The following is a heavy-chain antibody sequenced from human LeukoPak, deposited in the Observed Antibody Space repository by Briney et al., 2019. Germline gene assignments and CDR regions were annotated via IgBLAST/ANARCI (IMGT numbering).Heavy chain of an antibody. J-gene: IGHJ4*02. D-gene: IGHD2-15*01. CDR1: GFTFSSAA. CDR2: IKSDGSST. V-gene: IGHV3-74*01. Sequence: GGSLRLSCGASGFTFSSAAMSWVRQAPGKGLVCVSRIKSDGSSTSYADSVKGRFTISRDDAKNTLYLQMNSLRAEDTAVYYCARACNSHFDYWGQGALVTVSS. CDR3: ARACNSHFDY.